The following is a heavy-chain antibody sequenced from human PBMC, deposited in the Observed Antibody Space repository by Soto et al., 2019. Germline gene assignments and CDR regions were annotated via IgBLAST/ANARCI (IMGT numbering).Heavy chain of an antibody. Sequence: ASVKVSCKASGYTFTSYDIYWVRQATGQGLEWMGWMNPNTGNSGYGQKFQGRVTMTSDTSISTAHMELSSLRSEDTAVYYCVRRDETNGWNGFGADKYYFDSWGQGALVTVSS. CDR3: VRRDETNGWNGFGADKYYFDS. D-gene: IGHD1-1*01. V-gene: IGHV1-8*01. J-gene: IGHJ4*02. CDR1: GYTFTSYD. CDR2: MNPNTGNS.